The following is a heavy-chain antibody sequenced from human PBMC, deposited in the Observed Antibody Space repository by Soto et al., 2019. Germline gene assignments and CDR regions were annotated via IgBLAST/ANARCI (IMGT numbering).Heavy chain of an antibody. V-gene: IGHV3-23*01. D-gene: IGHD2-8*01. CDR1: GFTFSSHA. J-gene: IGHJ4*02. CDR3: AKEIFAAAYAATSVFSL. CDR2: VDGSGADT. Sequence: PGGSLRLSCAASGFTFSSHAMGWLRQAPGTEPEWVAFVDGSGADTSYADSVKGRFTISRDNSENSLYLHMNSLRAEDTGRYFCAKEIFAAAYAATSVFSLWGQGSLVTVSS.